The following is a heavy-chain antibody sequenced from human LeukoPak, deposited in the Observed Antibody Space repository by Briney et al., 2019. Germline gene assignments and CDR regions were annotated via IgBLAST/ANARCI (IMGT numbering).Heavy chain of an antibody. Sequence: GGSLRLSCAAFGFTFSSYGKHWVRQTPGKGLEWVAFIRHDGSYQQYADSVKGRFTVSRDNSKDMVYLQMNSLRTEDTAVYYCAKNRDSSDYPRDFDFWGQGTLVTVSS. J-gene: IGHJ4*02. CDR3: AKNRDSSDYPRDFDF. D-gene: IGHD3-22*01. V-gene: IGHV3-30*02. CDR2: IRHDGSYQ. CDR1: GFTFSSYG.